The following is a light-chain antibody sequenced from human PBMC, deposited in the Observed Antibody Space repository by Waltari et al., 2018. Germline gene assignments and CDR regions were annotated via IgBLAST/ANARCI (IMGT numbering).Light chain of an antibody. Sequence: EILLTQSPGTLSMSPGGPATLSCRASEIVTADNLACYQQRPGQPPRLLICDVSRRSPGVPDRFSGSGSGTDFSLTISRLEPEDFAVYYCQQYGGLPWTFGQGTKVDIK. J-gene: IGKJ1*01. CDR1: EIVTADN. V-gene: IGKV3-20*01. CDR2: DVS. CDR3: QQYGGLPWT.